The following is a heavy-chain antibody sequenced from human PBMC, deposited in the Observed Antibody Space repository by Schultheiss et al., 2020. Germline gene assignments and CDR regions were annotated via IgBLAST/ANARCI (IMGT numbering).Heavy chain of an antibody. J-gene: IGHJ6*02. Sequence: GGSLRLSCAASGFTFSSYSMNWVRQAPGKGLEWISYINSGSDAIYYADSVKGRFTISRDSSKNTLYLQMNSLRAEDTAVYYCARDSSTYCDRTNCYGYYGMDVWGQGTTVTVSS. D-gene: IGHD2-2*01. CDR2: INSGSDAI. CDR3: ARDSSTYCDRTNCYGYYGMDV. V-gene: IGHV3-48*01. CDR1: GFTFSSYS.